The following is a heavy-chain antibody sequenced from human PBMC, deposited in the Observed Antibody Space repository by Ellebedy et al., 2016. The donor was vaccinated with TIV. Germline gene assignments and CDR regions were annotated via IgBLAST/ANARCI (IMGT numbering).Heavy chain of an antibody. V-gene: IGHV3-7*03. J-gene: IGHJ6*02. Sequence: PGGSLRLSCAASGFTFSSYWMSWVRQAPGKGLEWVANIKQDGSEKYYVDSVKGRFTISRDNAKNSLYLQMNSLRAEDTAVYYCARDQIAVASLNYYYGMDVWGQGTTVTVSS. CDR3: ARDQIAVASLNYYYGMDV. CDR1: GFTFSSYW. CDR2: IKQDGSEK. D-gene: IGHD6-19*01.